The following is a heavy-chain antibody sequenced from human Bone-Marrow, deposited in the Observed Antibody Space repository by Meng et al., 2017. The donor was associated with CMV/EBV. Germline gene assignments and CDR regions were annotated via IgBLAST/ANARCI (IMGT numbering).Heavy chain of an antibody. CDR3: ARLAAQDYYYYYGRDV. D-gene: IGHD6-6*01. Sequence: GESLKISCAASGFTFSSYGMHWVRQAPGKGLEWVANIKQDGSEKYYVDSVKGRFTISRDNAKNSLYLQMNSLRAEDTAVYYCARLAAQDYYYYYGRDVWGQGTTVTVSS. CDR2: IKQDGSEK. V-gene: IGHV3-7*01. J-gene: IGHJ6*02. CDR1: GFTFSSYG.